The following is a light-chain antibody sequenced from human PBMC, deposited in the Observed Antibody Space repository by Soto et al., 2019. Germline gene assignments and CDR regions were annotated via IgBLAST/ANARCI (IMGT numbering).Light chain of an antibody. CDR1: SSNVAINS. CDR3: AAWDDSLSVLV. Sequence: QSVLTQPPSASGTPGQRVTISCSGSSSNVAINSVYWYQQLPGTAPKLLIYRNNHRPSGIPDRFSGSKSGTSASLAISGLRSEDEADYYCAAWDDSLSVLVIGGGTKLTVL. V-gene: IGLV1-47*01. CDR2: RNN. J-gene: IGLJ2*01.